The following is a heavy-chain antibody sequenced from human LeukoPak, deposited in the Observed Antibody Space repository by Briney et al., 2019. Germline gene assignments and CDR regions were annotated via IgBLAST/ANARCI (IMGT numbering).Heavy chain of an antibody. CDR2: ISSSSSYI. D-gene: IGHD3-10*01. CDR3: TRDSLHGFGELLFFDY. V-gene: IGHV3-21*01. Sequence: GGSLRLSCAASGFTFSSYSMNWDRQAPGKGLEWVSSISSSSSYIYYADSVKGRFTISRDNAKNSLYLQINSLRAEDTAVYYCTRDSLHGFGELLFFDYWGQGTLVTVSS. J-gene: IGHJ4*02. CDR1: GFTFSSYS.